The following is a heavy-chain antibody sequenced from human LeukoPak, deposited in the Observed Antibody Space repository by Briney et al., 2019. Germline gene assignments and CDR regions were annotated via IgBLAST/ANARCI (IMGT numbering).Heavy chain of an antibody. D-gene: IGHD3-22*01. J-gene: IGHJ4*02. CDR3: AKDTVYDSSGYYDY. CDR2: ISGSGGST. Sequence: PGGSLRLSCAASGFTFSSYAMSWVRQAPGKGLEWVSAISGSGGSTYYADSVKGRFTISRDNSKNTLYLQMNSLRAEDTAVYYCAKDTVYDSSGYYDYWGQGTLVTVSS. V-gene: IGHV3-23*01. CDR1: GFTFSSYA.